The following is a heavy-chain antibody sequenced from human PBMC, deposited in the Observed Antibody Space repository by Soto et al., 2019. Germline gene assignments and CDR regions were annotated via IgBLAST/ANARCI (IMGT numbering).Heavy chain of an antibody. Sequence: QVQLQESGPGLVKPSQTLSLTCTVSGGSISSGGYRWSWLRQHPRKGLEWIGYIYYRGSTYYNPSPKSRVTISENTSKKQFSLKLSSVTAADTAGYYCARDPTPWGQGTLVTVSS. CDR1: GGSISSGGYR. CDR2: IYYRGST. J-gene: IGHJ5*02. V-gene: IGHV4-31*03. CDR3: ARDPTP.